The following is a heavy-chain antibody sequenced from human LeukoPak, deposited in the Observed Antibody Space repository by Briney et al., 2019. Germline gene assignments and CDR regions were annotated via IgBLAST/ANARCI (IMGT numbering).Heavy chain of an antibody. CDR1: GDSISSYY. V-gene: IGHV4-59*01. CDR2: IHYSGTT. J-gene: IGHJ4*02. CDR3: AGEISSSGWYHPFDY. D-gene: IGHD6-19*01. Sequence: SETLSLTCTVSGDSISSYYWSWIRQPPGKGLEWIGYIHYSGTTNYNPSLKSRVTISLDTSKNQFSLKLSSVTAADTALYYRAGEISSSGWYHPFDYWGQGTLVTVSS.